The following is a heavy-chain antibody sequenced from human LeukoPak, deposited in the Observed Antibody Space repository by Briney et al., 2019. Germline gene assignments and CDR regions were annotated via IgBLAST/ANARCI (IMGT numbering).Heavy chain of an antibody. J-gene: IGHJ4*02. D-gene: IGHD3-9*01. CDR2: IYTSGRT. V-gene: IGHV4-4*07. Sequence: PSETLSRTGTGSGGSISSYYWSWLRQPAGNGLEGVGRIYTSGRTNYNPSLKRRVTMSVDTYNNQFSLKLSSVTAADTAVYYCARVDDILPAVFPYWGQGTLVPVPS. CDR1: GGSISSYY. CDR3: ARVDDILPAVFPY.